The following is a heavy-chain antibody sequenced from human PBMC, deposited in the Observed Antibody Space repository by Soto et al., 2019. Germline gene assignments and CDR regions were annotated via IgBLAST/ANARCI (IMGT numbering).Heavy chain of an antibody. D-gene: IGHD3-10*01. CDR1: DFTFTSAW. CDR2: IKSRADGGET. J-gene: IGHJ4*02. V-gene: IGHV3-15*07. CDR3: ATMDLRQYYFAY. Sequence: DVQLVESGGGLVKPGGSLRLSCAASDFTFTSAWMNWLRQAPGKGLEWVGRIKSRADGGETHYATPVRGRFTVSRDDSKSTLYLQINRLTTEDTAVYSCATMDLRQYYFAYWGQGTMVTVSS.